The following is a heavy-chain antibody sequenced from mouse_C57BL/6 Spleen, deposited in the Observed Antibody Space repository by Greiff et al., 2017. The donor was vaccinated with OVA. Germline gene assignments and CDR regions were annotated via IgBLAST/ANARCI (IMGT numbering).Heavy chain of an antibody. J-gene: IGHJ1*03. V-gene: IGHV1-80*01. D-gene: IGHD1-1*01. CDR2: IYPGDGDT. CDR3: AREGIYYYGSRYFDV. Sequence: QVQLQQSGAELVKPGASVKISCKASGYAFSSYWMNWVKQRPGKGLEWIGQIYPGDGDTNYNGKFKGKATLTADKSSSTAYMQLSSLTSEDSAVYFGAREGIYYYGSRYFDVWGTGTTVTVSS. CDR1: GYAFSSYW.